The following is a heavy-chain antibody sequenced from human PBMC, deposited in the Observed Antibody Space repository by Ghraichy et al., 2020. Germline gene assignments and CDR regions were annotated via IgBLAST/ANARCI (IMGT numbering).Heavy chain of an antibody. Sequence: ASMKVSCKASGYTFTSFGISWVRQAPGQGLEWMGWISGYNDNTNYAQKVQGRVTMTTDTSTSTAYMELRSLRSDDTAVYYCARDTPYYYDTSGYTLYAFDIWGQGTMVTVSS. J-gene: IGHJ3*02. CDR1: GYTFTSFG. D-gene: IGHD3-22*01. CDR3: ARDTPYYYDTSGYTLYAFDI. CDR2: ISGYNDNT. V-gene: IGHV1-18*01.